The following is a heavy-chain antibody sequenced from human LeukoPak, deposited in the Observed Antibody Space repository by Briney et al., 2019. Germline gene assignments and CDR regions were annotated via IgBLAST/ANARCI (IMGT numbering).Heavy chain of an antibody. CDR2: ISYDGSNK. CDR3: AGDRDYYGSGSYYIGY. D-gene: IGHD3-10*01. Sequence: GRSLRLSCAASGFTFSSYAMHWVRQAPGKGLEWVAVISYDGSNKYYADSVKGRFTISRDNSKNTLYLQMNSLRAEDTAVYYCAGDRDYYGSGSYYIGYWGQGTLVTVSS. V-gene: IGHV3-30*04. CDR1: GFTFSSYA. J-gene: IGHJ4*02.